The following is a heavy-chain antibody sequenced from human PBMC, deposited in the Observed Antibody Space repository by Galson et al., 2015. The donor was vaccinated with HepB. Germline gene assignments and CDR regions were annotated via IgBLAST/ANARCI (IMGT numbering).Heavy chain of an antibody. CDR3: AREVGTIFGVPQTYFDY. V-gene: IGHV3-74*01. CDR1: GFTFSSYW. J-gene: IGHJ4*02. D-gene: IGHD3-3*01. CDR2: INSDGSST. Sequence: SLRLSCAASGFTFSSYWMHWVRQAPGKGLVWVSRINSDGSSTSYADSVKGRFTISRDNAKNTLYLQMNSLKAEDTAVYYCAREVGTIFGVPQTYFDYWGQGTLVTVSS.